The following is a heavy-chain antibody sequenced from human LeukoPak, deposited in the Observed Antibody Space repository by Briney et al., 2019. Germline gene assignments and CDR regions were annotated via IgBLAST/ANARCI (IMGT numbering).Heavy chain of an antibody. CDR2: IYWNDYQ. CDR3: ARWTLVRGDDYYYMDV. J-gene: IGHJ6*03. V-gene: IGHV2-5*01. D-gene: IGHD3-10*01. Sequence: SGPTLVKPTQTLTLTCTFSGFSLSTSGVGVGWIRQPPGKVLEWLALIYWNDYQRYSPSLKSRLTITKDTSKNQVVLTMTNMDPVDTATYYCARWTLVRGDDYYYMDVWGKGTTVTIPS. CDR1: GFSLSTSGVG.